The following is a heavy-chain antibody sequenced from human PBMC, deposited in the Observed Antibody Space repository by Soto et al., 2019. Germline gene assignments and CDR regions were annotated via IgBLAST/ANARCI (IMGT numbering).Heavy chain of an antibody. V-gene: IGHV3-15*07. J-gene: IGHJ3*02. CDR3: TTDREGYYYGSGSYYNDAFDI. D-gene: IGHD3-10*01. CDR2: IKSKTDGGTT. CDR1: GFTFSNAW. Sequence: EVQLVESGGGLVKPGGSLRLSCAASGFTFSNAWMNWVRQAPGKGLEWVGRIKSKTDGGTTDYAAPVKGRFTISRDDSKNTLYLQMNSLKTEDTAVYYCTTDREGYYYGSGSYYNDAFDIWGQGTMVTVSS.